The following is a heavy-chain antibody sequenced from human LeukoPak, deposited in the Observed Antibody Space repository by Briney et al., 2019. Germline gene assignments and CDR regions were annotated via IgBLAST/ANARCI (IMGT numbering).Heavy chain of an antibody. D-gene: IGHD4-17*01. CDR1: GLTFGSYS. V-gene: IGHV3-30*04. CDR2: ISYDGRNT. Sequence: GGSLRLSCAASGLTFGSYSMHWVRQAPGKGPEWVAVISYDGRNTYYAKSVKGRFTISRDDSKNTLYLQMNSLRADDTAVYYCARNSVTTGYYFDYWGQGTLVTVSS. J-gene: IGHJ4*02. CDR3: ARNSVTTGYYFDY.